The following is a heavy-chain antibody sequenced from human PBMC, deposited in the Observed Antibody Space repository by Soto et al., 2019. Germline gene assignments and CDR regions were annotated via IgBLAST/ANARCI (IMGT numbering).Heavy chain of an antibody. Sequence: SVKVSCKASGGTFSSYASSWVRQAPGQGLEWMGGIIPIFGTANYAQKFQGRVTITADESTSTAYMELSSLRSEDTAVYYCASIQDYYDSSGASDAFDIWGQGTMVTVSS. V-gene: IGHV1-69*13. CDR3: ASIQDYYDSSGASDAFDI. D-gene: IGHD3-22*01. J-gene: IGHJ3*02. CDR1: GGTFSSYA. CDR2: IIPIFGTA.